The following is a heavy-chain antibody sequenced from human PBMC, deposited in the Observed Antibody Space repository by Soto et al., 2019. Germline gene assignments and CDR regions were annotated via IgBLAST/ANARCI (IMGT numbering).Heavy chain of an antibody. CDR1: GFTFSSYG. D-gene: IGHD4-17*01. J-gene: IGHJ6*02. Sequence: GESLKISCAASGFTFSSYGMHWVRQAPGKGLEWVAVISYDGSNKFYADSVKGRFTISRDNSKNTLYLQMNSLRAEDTAVYYCAKPFYGGNYHYYGMDVWGQGTKATVTS. CDR2: ISYDGSNK. CDR3: AKPFYGGNYHYYGMDV. V-gene: IGHV3-30*18.